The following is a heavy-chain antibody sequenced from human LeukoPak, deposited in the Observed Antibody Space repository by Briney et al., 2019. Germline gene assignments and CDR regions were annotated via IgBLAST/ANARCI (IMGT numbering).Heavy chain of an antibody. Sequence: PSETLSLTCTVSGYSISSGYYWGWIRQPPGKGLEWIGSIYHSGSTYYNPSLKSRVTISVDTSKNQFSLKLSSVTAADTAVYYCARGRMGKTMVRGILLRAYYYYYMDVWGKGTTVTVSS. D-gene: IGHD3-10*01. CDR1: GYSISSGYY. CDR2: IYHSGST. V-gene: IGHV4-38-2*02. CDR3: ARGRMGKTMVRGILLRAYYYYYMDV. J-gene: IGHJ6*03.